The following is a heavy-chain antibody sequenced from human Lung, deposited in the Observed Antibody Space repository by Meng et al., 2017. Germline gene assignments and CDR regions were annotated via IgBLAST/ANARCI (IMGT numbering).Heavy chain of an antibody. Sequence: VQLVVSGGVLVPPVGSLRLSCAAAGFTFTHHWLHWVRQGSGKGLVWVSRINRDGSKPTYADSVNGRFTISRNNAKNTLYLQMNNLRAEDTAFYYCTNDRLNHWGQGALVTVSS. CDR1: GFTFTHHW. D-gene: IGHD1-1*01. V-gene: IGHV3-74*01. CDR2: INRDGSKP. CDR3: TNDRLNH. J-gene: IGHJ1*01.